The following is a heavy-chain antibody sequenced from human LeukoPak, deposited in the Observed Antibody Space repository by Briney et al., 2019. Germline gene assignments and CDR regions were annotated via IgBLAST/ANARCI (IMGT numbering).Heavy chain of an antibody. Sequence: GASLKISFKGSGSRFTSYWIGWGRPMPGKGLGWMGIIYPGDSDTRYSPSFQGQVTISADKSISTAYLQWSSLKASDTAMYYCARSVGYSYGYDYWGQGTLVTVSS. CDR1: GSRFTSYW. D-gene: IGHD5-18*01. CDR2: IYPGDSDT. J-gene: IGHJ4*02. V-gene: IGHV5-51*01. CDR3: ARSVGYSYGYDY.